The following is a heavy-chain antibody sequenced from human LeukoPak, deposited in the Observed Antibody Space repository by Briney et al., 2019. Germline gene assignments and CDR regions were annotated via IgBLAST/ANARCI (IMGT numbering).Heavy chain of an antibody. Sequence: RRGESLKISCKGSGYSFTNYWIGWVRQMPGKGLEWMGIIYPGDSDIRYSPSFQGQVTISADKSISTAYLQWSSLKASDTAMYYCARPPRNIVVPAAIDYWGQGTLVTVSS. CDR1: GYSFTNYW. CDR2: IYPGDSDI. V-gene: IGHV5-51*01. J-gene: IGHJ4*02. CDR3: ARPPRNIVVPAAIDY. D-gene: IGHD2-2*01.